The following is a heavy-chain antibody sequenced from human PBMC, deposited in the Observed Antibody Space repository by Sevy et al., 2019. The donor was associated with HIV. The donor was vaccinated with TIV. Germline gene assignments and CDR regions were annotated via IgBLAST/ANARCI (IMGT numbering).Heavy chain of an antibody. J-gene: IGHJ5*02. CDR3: AKDPGYQLLYVAGTNWFDP. V-gene: IGHV3-30*18. CDR2: ISYDGSNK. CDR1: GFTFSSYG. Sequence: GGSLRLPCPASGFTFSSYGMHWVRQAPGKGLEWVAVISYDGSNKYYPDSMKARFTISRDNSKNTLYLQMNSLRAEDTAVYYCAKDPGYQLLYVAGTNWFDPWGQGTLVTVSS. D-gene: IGHD2-2*02.